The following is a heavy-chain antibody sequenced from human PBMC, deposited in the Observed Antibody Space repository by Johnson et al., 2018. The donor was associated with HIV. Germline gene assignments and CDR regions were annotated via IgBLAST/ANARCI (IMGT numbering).Heavy chain of an antibody. V-gene: IGHV3-9*01. CDR2: ISWNSGNI. D-gene: IGHD3-10*01. CDR3: AKEFSVGVSMTFDI. CDR1: GFTFSSYG. Sequence: VQLVESGGGVVQPGRSLRLSCAASGFTFSSYGMHWVRQAPGKGLEWVSGISWNSGNIGYADSVKGRFTISRDNAKNSLYLQMNSLRAEDTALYYCAKEFSVGVSMTFDIWGQGTMVTVSS. J-gene: IGHJ3*02.